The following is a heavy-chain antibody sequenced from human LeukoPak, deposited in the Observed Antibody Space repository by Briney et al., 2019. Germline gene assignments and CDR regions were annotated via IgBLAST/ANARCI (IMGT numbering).Heavy chain of an antibody. CDR3: ANRDS. Sequence: GGSLRLSCAASGFTFSSYWMNWVRQAPGKGLVWVSRIASDGSSTTYADSVKGRFSISRDNAKNTLYLQMNSLRAEDTAVYYRANRDSWGQGTLVTVSS. CDR2: IASDGSST. CDR1: GFTFSSYW. J-gene: IGHJ4*02. V-gene: IGHV3-74*01.